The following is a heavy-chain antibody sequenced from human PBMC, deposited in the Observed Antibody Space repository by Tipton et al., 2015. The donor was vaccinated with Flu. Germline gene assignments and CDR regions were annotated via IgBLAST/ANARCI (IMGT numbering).Heavy chain of an antibody. D-gene: IGHD2-2*01. J-gene: IGHJ4*02. CDR1: GFSISSGYY. CDR3: AKVYCDSTNCYAGRLQFDY. V-gene: IGHV4-38-2*01. CDR2: IHRSGTT. Sequence: TLSLTCAVSGFSISSGYYWGWIRQPPGKGLEWIGGIHRSGTTYYNPSLKSRVTMSVDTSKNQFSLKLSSVTAADTAVYYCAKVYCDSTNCYAGRLQFDYWGQGTLVTVSS.